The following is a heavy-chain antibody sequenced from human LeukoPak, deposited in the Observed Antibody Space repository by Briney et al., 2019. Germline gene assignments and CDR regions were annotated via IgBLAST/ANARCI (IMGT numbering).Heavy chain of an antibody. V-gene: IGHV1-69*06. CDR1: GYTFIVYA. Sequence: ASVKVSCKTSGYTFIVYAISWVRQAPGQGLEWMGGIIPIFGTANYAQKFQGRVTITADKSTSTAYMELSRLRSDDTAVYYCARGGDIVVVVAAYNAFDIWGQGTMVTVSS. CDR2: IIPIFGTA. CDR3: ARGGDIVVVVAAYNAFDI. J-gene: IGHJ3*02. D-gene: IGHD2-15*01.